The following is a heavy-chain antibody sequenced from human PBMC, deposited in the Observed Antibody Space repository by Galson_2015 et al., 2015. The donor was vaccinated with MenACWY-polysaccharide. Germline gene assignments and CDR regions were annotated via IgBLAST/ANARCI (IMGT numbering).Heavy chain of an antibody. CDR2: ISYDGSNK. CDR1: GFTFSSYG. J-gene: IGHJ6*02. V-gene: IGHV3-30*18. D-gene: IGHD6-19*01. CDR3: AKDENSSGCEFVGMDV. Sequence: SLRLSCAASGFTFSSYGMNWVRQAPGQGLEWVAVISYDGSNKYYADSVKGRFTISRDNSKNTLYLQMNSLRAEDTAVYYCAKDENSSGCEFVGMDVWGQGTTVTVSS.